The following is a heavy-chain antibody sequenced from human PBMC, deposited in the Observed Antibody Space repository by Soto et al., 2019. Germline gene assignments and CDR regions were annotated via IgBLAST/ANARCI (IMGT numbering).Heavy chain of an antibody. V-gene: IGHV4-31*02. CDR2: IFYSGTT. Sequence: SETLSLTCTVSGGSISSGGYYWSWIRQYPGKGLEWIGNIFYSGTTSYNPSLKSRVAISIDTSKNQFSLKLSSVTAADTAVYYCARESKHQINSQGVWFGTWGQGTLVTVSS. CDR3: ARESKHQINSQGVWFGT. CDR1: GGSISSGGYY. D-gene: IGHD1-20*01. J-gene: IGHJ5*02.